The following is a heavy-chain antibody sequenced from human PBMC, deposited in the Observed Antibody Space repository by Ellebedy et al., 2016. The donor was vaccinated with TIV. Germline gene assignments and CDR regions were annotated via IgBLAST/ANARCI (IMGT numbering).Heavy chain of an antibody. Sequence: SETLSLXCTVSGGSISSYYWSWIRQPPGKGLEWIGYFYYSGSTNYNPSLKSRVTISVDTSKNQFSLKLSSVTAADTAVYYCARYDPVRGDFAYWGQGTLVTVSS. D-gene: IGHD3-16*01. CDR1: GGSISSYY. V-gene: IGHV4-59*01. CDR2: FYYSGST. CDR3: ARYDPVRGDFAY. J-gene: IGHJ4*02.